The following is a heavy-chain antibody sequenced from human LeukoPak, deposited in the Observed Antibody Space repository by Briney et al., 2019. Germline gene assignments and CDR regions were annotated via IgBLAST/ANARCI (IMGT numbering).Heavy chain of an antibody. V-gene: IGHV4-4*07. D-gene: IGHD1-1*01. CDR2: IYSSGST. CDR1: GGSINNYY. Sequence: PSETLSLTCTVSGGSINNYYWSWIRQPAGKGLEWIGRIYSSGSTNYNPSLKSRVTTSVDTSKNQFSVNLTSVTAADTAVYYCVRCRGTTVLTRFDNWGQGTLVTVSS. CDR3: VRCRGTTVLTRFDN. J-gene: IGHJ4*02.